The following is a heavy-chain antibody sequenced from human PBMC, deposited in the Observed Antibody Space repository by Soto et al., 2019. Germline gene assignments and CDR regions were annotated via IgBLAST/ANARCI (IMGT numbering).Heavy chain of an antibody. CDR3: ARLTYSSGWKYDY. J-gene: IGHJ4*02. CDR1: GFTLRDHY. CDR2: TRNKANSYTT. D-gene: IGHD6-19*01. Sequence: GGSQRLSCAASGFTLRDHYRDWVRQAPVKGLEGVGRTRNKANSYTTESAASVKGRFTISRDDSKKSVYVQMNSLKTEDTAVYYCARLTYSSGWKYDYWGQGTLVTSPQ. V-gene: IGHV3-72*01.